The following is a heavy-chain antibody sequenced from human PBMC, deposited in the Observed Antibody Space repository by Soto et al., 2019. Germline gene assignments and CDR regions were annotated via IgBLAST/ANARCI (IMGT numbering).Heavy chain of an antibody. CDR3: ASDDRASTSYCALSWDP. CDR1: GKAYRTCS. D-gene: IGHD3-10*01. CDR2: INPAGGNT. V-gene: IGHV1-46*01. Sequence: GASVKASCKTCGKAYRTCSRQSLRQSHGQGLEWMGLINPAGGNTIFAQKFQGRLTMTRDTSTSTVYMELSSLRSEDTAVYFCASDDRASTSYCALSWDPWGKGTLVTVPQ. J-gene: IGHJ5*02.